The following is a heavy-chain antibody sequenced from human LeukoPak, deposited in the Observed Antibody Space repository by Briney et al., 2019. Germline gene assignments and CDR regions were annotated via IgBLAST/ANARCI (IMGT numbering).Heavy chain of an antibody. J-gene: IGHJ4*02. Sequence: ASVKVSCKASGYTFTSHYMHWVRQAPGQGLEWMGIINPSGGSTSYAQKFQGRVTMTRDTSTSTVYMELSSLRSEDTAVYYCARDAYCGGDCYTYFDYWGQGTLVTVSS. CDR3: ARDAYCGGDCYTYFDY. D-gene: IGHD2-21*02. CDR1: GYTFTSHY. V-gene: IGHV1-46*01. CDR2: INPSGGST.